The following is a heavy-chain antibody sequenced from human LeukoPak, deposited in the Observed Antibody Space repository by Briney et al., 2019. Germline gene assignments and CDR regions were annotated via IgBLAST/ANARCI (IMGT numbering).Heavy chain of an antibody. CDR3: TLNNWYENGFDP. D-gene: IGHD1-1*01. CDR2: MSSSDDGR. CDR1: GFSFSSYA. Sequence: GGSLRLSCATSGFSFSSYAMSWVRQAPGKGLEWVSAMSSSDDGRYYAASVRGRFTISRDTSRSTLYLQMNSLRAEDAAVYYCTLNNWYENGFDPWGQGTLVTVSS. J-gene: IGHJ5*02. V-gene: IGHV3-23*01.